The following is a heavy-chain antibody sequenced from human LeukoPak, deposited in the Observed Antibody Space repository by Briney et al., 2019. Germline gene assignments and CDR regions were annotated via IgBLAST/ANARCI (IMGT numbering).Heavy chain of an antibody. J-gene: IGHJ4*02. Sequence: SETLSLTCTVSGGSINNYYWSWIRQSPGKGLEWIGYIYYSGITNYNPSLKSRVTISVDTSKNQFSLNLNFVTAADTAVYYCASGTRYYYDTTGYYYFTLWGRGALVTVSS. D-gene: IGHD3-22*01. V-gene: IGHV4-59*01. CDR1: GGSINNYY. CDR3: ASGTRYYYDTTGYYYFTL. CDR2: IYYSGIT.